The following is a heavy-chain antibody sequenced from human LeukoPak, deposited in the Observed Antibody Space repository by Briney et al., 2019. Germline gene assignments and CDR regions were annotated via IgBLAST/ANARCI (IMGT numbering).Heavy chain of an antibody. Sequence: GGSLRLSCAGSGFTFSSHWIGWVRQASGKGLEWVAHINQDGSQKYYVDSVEGRFAISRDNAKNSLYLQMNSLRAEDTAIYYCARWRSQQPEFDLWGQGTLATISS. CDR2: INQDGSQK. J-gene: IGHJ4*02. V-gene: IGHV3-7*01. CDR3: ARWRSQQPEFDL. CDR1: GFTFSSHW. D-gene: IGHD3-3*01.